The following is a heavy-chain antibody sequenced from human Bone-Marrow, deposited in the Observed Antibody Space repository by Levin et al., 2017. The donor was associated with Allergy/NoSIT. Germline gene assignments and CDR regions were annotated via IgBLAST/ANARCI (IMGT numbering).Heavy chain of an antibody. J-gene: IGHJ4*02. V-gene: IGHV4-59*01. CDR2: IYYSGST. D-gene: IGHD1-14*01. Sequence: SETLSLTCTVSGGSISSYYWSWIRQPPGKGLEWIGYIYYSGSTNYNPSLKSRVTISVDTSKNQFSLKLSSVTAADTAVYYCARDSNRGGFDYWGQGTLVTVSS. CDR3: ARDSNRGGFDY. CDR1: GGSISSYY.